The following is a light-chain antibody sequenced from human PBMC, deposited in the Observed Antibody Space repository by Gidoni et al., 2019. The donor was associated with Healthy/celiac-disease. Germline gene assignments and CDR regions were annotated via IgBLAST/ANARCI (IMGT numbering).Light chain of an antibody. CDR3: QAWDSSTDVV. CDR2: QDS. J-gene: IGLJ2*01. CDR1: KLGDKY. V-gene: IGLV3-1*01. Sequence: SYELTQPPSVSVSPGQTASITCSGDKLGDKYACWYQQTPGQSTVLVIYQDSKRPSGIPELFSGSNSGNTATLAISGTQAMDEADYYCQAWDSSTDVVFGGGTKLTVL.